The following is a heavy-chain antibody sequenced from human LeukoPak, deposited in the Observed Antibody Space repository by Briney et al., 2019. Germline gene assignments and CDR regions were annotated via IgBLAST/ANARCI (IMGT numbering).Heavy chain of an antibody. D-gene: IGHD3-10*01. J-gene: IGHJ4*02. CDR3: ARDAQAGSGSSPLDY. CDR1: VGTFSSYA. V-gene: IGHV1-69*13. Sequence: PVKVSCKASVGTFSSYAISWVRQAPGQGLEWMGGIIPIFGTANYAQKFQGRVTITADESTSTAYMELSSLRSEDTAVYYCARDAQAGSGSSPLDYWGQGTLVTVSS. CDR2: IIPIFGTA.